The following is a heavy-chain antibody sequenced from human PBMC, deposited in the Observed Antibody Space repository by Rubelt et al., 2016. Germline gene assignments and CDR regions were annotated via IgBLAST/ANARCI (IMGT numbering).Heavy chain of an antibody. V-gene: IGHV4-59*01. D-gene: IGHD5-12*01. CDR2: ISSSGST. Sequence: QVQLQESGPGLVKPSETLSLSCTVSGGSISTYYWSWIRQPPGKGLDWIGYISSSGSTHYNAFLKSRATISINRSKNQFALNLRAVTAADTAVYYCARERTPSGYDSGMDVWGQGTTVTVSS. J-gene: IGHJ6*02. CDR1: GGSISTYY. CDR3: ARERTPSGYDSGMDV.